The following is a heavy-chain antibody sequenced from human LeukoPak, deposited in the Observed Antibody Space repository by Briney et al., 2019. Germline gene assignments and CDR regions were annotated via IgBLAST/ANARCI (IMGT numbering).Heavy chain of an antibody. CDR1: GGSISNSNYY. V-gene: IGHV4-61*05. Sequence: PSETLSLTCTVSGGSISNSNYYWGWIRQPPGKGLEWIGYIYYSGSTNYNPSLKSRVTISVDTSKNQFSLKLSSVTAADTAVYYCARLSSPYYYYYMDVWGKGTTVTVSS. J-gene: IGHJ6*03. CDR3: ARLSSPYYYYYMDV. CDR2: IYYSGST.